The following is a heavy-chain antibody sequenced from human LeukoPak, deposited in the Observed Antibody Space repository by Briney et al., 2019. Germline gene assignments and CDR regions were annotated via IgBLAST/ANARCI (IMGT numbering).Heavy chain of an antibody. CDR3: ARGYYYDSSGPGDAFDI. D-gene: IGHD3-22*01. CDR1: GGTFSSYA. CDR2: IIPIFGTA. V-gene: IGHV1-69*13. J-gene: IGHJ3*02. Sequence: GASVTVSCKASGGTFSSYAISWVRQAPGQGLEWMGGIIPIFGTANYAQKFQGRVTITADESTSTAYMELSSLRSEDTAVYYCARGYYYDSSGPGDAFDIWGQGTMVTVSS.